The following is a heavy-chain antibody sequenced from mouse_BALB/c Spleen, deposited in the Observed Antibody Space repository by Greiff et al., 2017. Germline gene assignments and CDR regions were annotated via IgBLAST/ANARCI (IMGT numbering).Heavy chain of an antibody. CDR2: IWAGGST. J-gene: IGHJ4*01. D-gene: IGHD1-1*01. Sequence: VQLQESGPGLVAPSQSLSITCTVSGFSLTGYGVNWVRQPPGKGLEWLGMIWAGGSTNYNSALMSRLSISKDNSKSQVFLKMNSLQTDDTAMYYCARERDYEGDYYAMDYWGQGTSVTVSS. V-gene: IGHV2-6-7*02. CDR3: ARERDYEGDYYAMDY. CDR1: GFSLTGYG.